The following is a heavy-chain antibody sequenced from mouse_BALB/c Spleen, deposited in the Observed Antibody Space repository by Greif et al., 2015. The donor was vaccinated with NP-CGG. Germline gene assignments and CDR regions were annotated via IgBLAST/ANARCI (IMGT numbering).Heavy chain of an antibody. CDR1: GYTFTSYY. CDR3: TRSDGYHWYFDV. V-gene: IGHV1S81*02. J-gene: IGHJ1*01. CDR2: INPSNGGT. D-gene: IGHD2-3*01. Sequence: QVQLQQSGAELVKPGASVKLSCKASGYTFTSYYMYWVKQRPGQGLEWIGEINPSNGGTNFNEKFKSKATLTVDKSSSTAYMQLSSLTSEDSAVYYCTRSDGYHWYFDVWGAGTTVTASS.